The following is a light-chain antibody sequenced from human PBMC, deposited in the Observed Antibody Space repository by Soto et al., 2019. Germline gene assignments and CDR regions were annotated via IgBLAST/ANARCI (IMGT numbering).Light chain of an antibody. CDR3: QQYNDWPPLT. J-gene: IGKJ4*01. CDR2: GAS. CDR1: QSVSSN. V-gene: IGKV3-15*01. Sequence: IVTPQSPATLSVSPWERATLSCRASQSVSSNLAWYQQKPGQAPRLLIYGASTRATGIPARFSGSGSGTEFTLTISSLQSEDFAVYYCQQYNDWPPLTFGGGTKVDIK.